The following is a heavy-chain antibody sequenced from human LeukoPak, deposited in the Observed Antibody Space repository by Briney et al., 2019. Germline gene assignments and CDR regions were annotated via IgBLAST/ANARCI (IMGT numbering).Heavy chain of an antibody. Sequence: SVKVSCKASGGTFSSYAISWVRQAPGQGLEWMGGIIPIFGTANYAQKFQGRVTITADESTSTAYMELSSLRSEDTAVYYCARAIWESYYVGFNWFDPWGQGTLVTVSS. V-gene: IGHV1-69*13. D-gene: IGHD1-26*01. CDR1: GGTFSSYA. CDR3: ARAIWESYYVGFNWFDP. J-gene: IGHJ5*02. CDR2: IIPIFGTA.